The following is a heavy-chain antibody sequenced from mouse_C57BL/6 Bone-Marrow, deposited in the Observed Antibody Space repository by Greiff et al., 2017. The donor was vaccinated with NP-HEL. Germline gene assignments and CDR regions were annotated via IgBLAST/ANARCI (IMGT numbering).Heavy chain of an antibody. Sequence: QVQLQQPGAELVRPGSSVKLSCKASGYTFTSYWMDWVKQRPGQGLEWIGNIYPSDSETHYNQKFKDKATLTVDKSSSTAYIQLSSLTSEDSAVYYCARDYYGSSPFAYWGQGTLVTVSA. D-gene: IGHD1-1*01. V-gene: IGHV1-61*01. CDR2: IYPSDSET. CDR1: GYTFTSYW. J-gene: IGHJ3*01. CDR3: ARDYYGSSPFAY.